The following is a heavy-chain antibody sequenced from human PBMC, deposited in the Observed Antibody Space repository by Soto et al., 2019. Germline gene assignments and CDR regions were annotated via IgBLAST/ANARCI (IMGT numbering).Heavy chain of an antibody. Sequence: PGGSLRLSCAASGFTFSSYAMSWVRQAPGKGLEWVSAISGSGGSTYYADSVKGRFTISRDNSKNTLYLQMNSLRAEDTAVYYCAKVPKWELPRGGYYFDYWGQGTLVTVSS. CDR1: GFTFSSYA. CDR3: AKVPKWELPRGGYYFDY. V-gene: IGHV3-23*01. CDR2: ISGSGGST. J-gene: IGHJ4*02. D-gene: IGHD1-26*01.